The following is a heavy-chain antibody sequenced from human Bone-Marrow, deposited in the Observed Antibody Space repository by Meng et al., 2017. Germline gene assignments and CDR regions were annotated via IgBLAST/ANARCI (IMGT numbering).Heavy chain of an antibody. J-gene: IGHJ4*02. CDR1: GGSISSYY. CDR2: IYTSGST. CDR3: ASDRRGYGSDNYFDY. D-gene: IGHD3-10*01. Sequence: SETLSLTCTVSGGSISSYYWSWIRQPAGKGLEWIGRIYTSGSTNYNPSLKSRVTMSVDTSKNQFSLKLSSVTAADTAVYYCASDRRGYGSDNYFDYWGQGTLVTVSS. V-gene: IGHV4-4*07.